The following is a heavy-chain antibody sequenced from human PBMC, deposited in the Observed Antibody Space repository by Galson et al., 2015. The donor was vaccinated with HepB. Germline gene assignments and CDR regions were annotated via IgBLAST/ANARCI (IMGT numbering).Heavy chain of an antibody. CDR2: ISYDGSNK. CDR3: ARRAVAGTPDLVGGLDY. CDR1: GFTFSSYA. V-gene: IGHV3-30-3*01. D-gene: IGHD6-19*01. Sequence: SLRLSCAASGFTFSSYAMHWVRQAPGKGLEWVAVISYDGSNKYYADSVKGRFTISRDNSKNTLYLQMNSLRAEDTAVYYCARRAVAGTPDLVGGLDYWGQGTLVTVPP. J-gene: IGHJ4*02.